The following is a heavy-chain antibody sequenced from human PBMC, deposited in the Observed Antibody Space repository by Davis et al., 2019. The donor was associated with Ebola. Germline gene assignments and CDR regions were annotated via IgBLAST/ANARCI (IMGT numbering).Heavy chain of an antibody. CDR1: GFTFTKYG. J-gene: IGHJ6*03. Sequence: PGGSLRLSCAASGFTFTKYGMYWFRLAPGKGLEWLSYIGGISDHINSADSVEGRFTISRDNAKDSLFLQMNSLRAEDTAIYYCARDPKWRHYYYMDVWGKGTTVTVSS. CDR3: ARDPKWRHYYYMDV. D-gene: IGHD2-8*01. CDR2: IGGISDHI. V-gene: IGHV3-21*05.